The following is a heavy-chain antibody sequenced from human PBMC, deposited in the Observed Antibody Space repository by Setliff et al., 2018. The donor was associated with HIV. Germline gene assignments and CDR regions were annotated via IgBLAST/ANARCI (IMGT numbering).Heavy chain of an antibody. V-gene: IGHV3-48*03. CDR3: ARDPRYCTNGVCYRYFDY. J-gene: IGHJ4*02. Sequence: PGGSLRLSCAASGFTFSSYEMNWVRQAPGKGLEWVSYISSSGSTIYYADSVKGRFTISRDNAKNSLYPQMNSLRAEDTAVYYCARDPRYCTNGVCYRYFDYWGQGTLVTVSS. D-gene: IGHD2-8*01. CDR2: ISSSGSTI. CDR1: GFTFSSYE.